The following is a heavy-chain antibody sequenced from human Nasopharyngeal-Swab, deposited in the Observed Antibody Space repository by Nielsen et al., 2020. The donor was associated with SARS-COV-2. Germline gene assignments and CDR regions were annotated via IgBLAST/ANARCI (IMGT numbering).Heavy chain of an antibody. CDR1: GGSISSGGYY. Sequence: SETLSLTCTVSGGSISSGGYYWSWIRQPPGKGLEWIGYIYYSGSTYYNPSLKSRVTISVDTSKNQFSLKLSSVTAADTAVYYCAREALKELLWFGASSSYYGMDVWGQGTTVTVSS. J-gene: IGHJ6*02. V-gene: IGHV4-31*03. D-gene: IGHD3-10*01. CDR3: AREALKELLWFGASSSYYGMDV. CDR2: IYYSGST.